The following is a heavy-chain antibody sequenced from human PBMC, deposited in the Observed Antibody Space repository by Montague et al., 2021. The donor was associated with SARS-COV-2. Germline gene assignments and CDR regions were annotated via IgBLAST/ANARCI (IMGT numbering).Heavy chain of an antibody. Sequence: SETLSLTCAVYGGSFSGYYWSWIRQPPGKGLEWIGEINHSGSTNYNPSLKSRVTISVDTSKNQFSLKLSSETAADTAVYYCARGYDYVWGSYRYTYYFDYWGQGTLVTVSS. CDR1: GGSFSGYY. V-gene: IGHV4-34*01. D-gene: IGHD3-16*02. CDR3: ARGYDYVWGSYRYTYYFDY. J-gene: IGHJ4*02. CDR2: INHSGST.